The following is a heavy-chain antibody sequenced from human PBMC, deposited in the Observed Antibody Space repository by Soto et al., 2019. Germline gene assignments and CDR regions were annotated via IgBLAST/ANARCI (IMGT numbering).Heavy chain of an antibody. J-gene: IGHJ6*02. CDR2: VHHSGIT. Sequence: LSLTCVVSGYSISSGYYWGWIRQPPGKGLEWIGNVHHSGITYYNPSLKSRVSISRDTSKNHYSLNLSSVTAADTAVYYCARAGDTMIRGVIIMNYYGMDVWGHGTTVTVSS. CDR1: GYSISSGYY. CDR3: ARAGDTMIRGVIIMNYYGMDV. V-gene: IGHV4-38-2*01. D-gene: IGHD3-10*01.